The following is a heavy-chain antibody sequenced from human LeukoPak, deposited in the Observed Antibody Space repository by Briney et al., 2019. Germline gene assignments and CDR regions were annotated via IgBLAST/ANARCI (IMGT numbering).Heavy chain of an antibody. D-gene: IGHD3-9*01. J-gene: IGHJ4*02. CDR3: AKWGDYDVLTGYYDSDY. CDR2: ISGRDDST. CDR1: GFSFSNYA. Sequence: PGGSLRLSCAASGFSFSNYAMSWVRQVPGMGLEWVSAISGRDDSTYYADSVKGRFTISRDTSKNTLYLQMNSLRAEDTAVYYCAKWGDYDVLTGYYDSDYWGQGTLVTVSS. V-gene: IGHV3-23*01.